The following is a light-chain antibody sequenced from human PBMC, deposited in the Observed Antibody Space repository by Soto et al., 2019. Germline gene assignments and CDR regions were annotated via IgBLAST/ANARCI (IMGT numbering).Light chain of an antibody. CDR3: QQHGTSPYT. V-gene: IGKV3-20*01. J-gene: IGKJ2*01. CDR1: QSLRSSY. CDR2: GAS. Sequence: EVVLTQSPNTLSLSPGERATLSCWASQSLRSSYLAWYQRKPGQAPRLLMFGASRRATGIPDRFNGSGSGTDFILTNSRLEPEDVAVYYCQQHGTSPYTFGQGTVLEIK.